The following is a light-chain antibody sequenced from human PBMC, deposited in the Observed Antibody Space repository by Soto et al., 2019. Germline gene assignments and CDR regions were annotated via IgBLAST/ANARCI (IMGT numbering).Light chain of an antibody. Sequence: EIVLTQSPATLSLSPGERATLSCRASQSVSSYLAWYQQKPGQAPRLLIYDASNRATDIPDRFSGSGSGTDFTLTISSLEPEDFAVYYCQQRSDWPPITFGQGTRLEIK. CDR3: QQRSDWPPIT. V-gene: IGKV3-11*01. J-gene: IGKJ5*01. CDR1: QSVSSY. CDR2: DAS.